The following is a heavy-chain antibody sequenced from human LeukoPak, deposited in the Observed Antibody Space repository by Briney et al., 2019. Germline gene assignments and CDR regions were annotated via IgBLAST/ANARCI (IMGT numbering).Heavy chain of an antibody. D-gene: IGHD3-22*01. V-gene: IGHV3-30*03. CDR1: GFTFSSYG. J-gene: IGHJ4*02. CDR3: ARGPGYYDTSGYYC. Sequence: GGSLRLSCAASGFTFSSYGMHWVRQAPGKGLEWVAVISYDGSNKYYADSVKGRFTISRDNSKNTLYLQMNSLRAEDTALYYCARGPGYYDTSGYYCWGQGTLVTVSS. CDR2: ISYDGSNK.